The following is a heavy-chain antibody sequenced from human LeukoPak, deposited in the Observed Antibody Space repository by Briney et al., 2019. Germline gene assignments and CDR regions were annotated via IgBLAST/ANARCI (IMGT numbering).Heavy chain of an antibody. CDR2: ISGGGGRA. D-gene: IGHD6-19*01. Sequence: GGSLRRSCAASGILFSNTAMNWARQSPGRGLEWVSAISGGGGRAFYADSVKGRFTISRDNSKNILYLQMNSLTANDTAIYYCGKDGGQYSSGPEFDPRGQGALVTVSS. CDR1: GILFSNTA. CDR3: GKDGGQYSSGPEFDP. V-gene: IGHV3-23*01. J-gene: IGHJ5*02.